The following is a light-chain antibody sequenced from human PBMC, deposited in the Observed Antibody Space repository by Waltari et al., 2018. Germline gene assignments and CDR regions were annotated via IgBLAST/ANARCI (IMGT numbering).Light chain of an antibody. CDR3: SSYTDKSTWV. V-gene: IGLV2-14*03. Sequence: QSALTQPASVSGSPGQSITISCTGTSRDAGAYNYVTWYQQHPGKAPRLMIYDVSDRPSGVSNRFSGSKSGNTASLTISGLQAEDEADYYCSSYTDKSTWVFGGGTKLTVL. CDR2: DVS. CDR1: SRDAGAYNY. J-gene: IGLJ3*02.